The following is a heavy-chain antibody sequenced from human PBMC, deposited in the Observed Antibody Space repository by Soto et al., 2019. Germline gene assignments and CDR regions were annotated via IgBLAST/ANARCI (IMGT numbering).Heavy chain of an antibody. CDR1: GFSLSTTGVG. J-gene: IGHJ6*02. CDR3: ARDFTDSSGPTLGMGV. D-gene: IGHD6-19*01. V-gene: IGHV4-30-4*07. Sequence: SGPTLVNPTQTLTLTCTFSGFSLSTTGVGVGWIRQPPGKGLEWIGYIYHSGSSYYNPSLKSRVTISVDTSKDQFSLKLSSVTAADTAVYYCARDFTDSSGPTLGMGVWGQGTTVTVSS. CDR2: IYHSGSS.